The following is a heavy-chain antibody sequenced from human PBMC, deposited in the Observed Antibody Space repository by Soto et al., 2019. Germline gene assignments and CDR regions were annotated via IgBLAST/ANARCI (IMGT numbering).Heavy chain of an antibody. CDR3: ARDIVVVPAAKGMDV. J-gene: IGHJ6*02. CDR1: GVTFSSYA. Sequence: QVQLVASGGGVVQPGRSLRLSCAASGVTFSSYARHWVRQAPGKGLEWVAVISYGGSNKYYADSVKCRFTISRDNSKNTLYLQMNRLRAEDTAVYYCARDIVVVPAAKGMDVWGQGTAVTVSS. CDR2: ISYGGSNK. V-gene: IGHV3-30-3*01. D-gene: IGHD2-2*01.